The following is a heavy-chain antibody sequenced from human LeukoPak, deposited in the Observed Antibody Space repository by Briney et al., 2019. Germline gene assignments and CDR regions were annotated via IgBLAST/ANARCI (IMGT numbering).Heavy chain of an antibody. V-gene: IGHV1-69*15. CDR3: ARQWVAARSGDYYYMDV. D-gene: IGHD6-6*01. Sequence: SVKVSCKASGGTFSSYAISWVRQAPGQGLEWMGRIIPIFGTANYAQKFQGRVTITADESTSTAYMELSSLRSEDTAVYYCARQWVAARSGDYYYMDVWGKGTTVTVSS. J-gene: IGHJ6*03. CDR2: IIPIFGTA. CDR1: GGTFSSYA.